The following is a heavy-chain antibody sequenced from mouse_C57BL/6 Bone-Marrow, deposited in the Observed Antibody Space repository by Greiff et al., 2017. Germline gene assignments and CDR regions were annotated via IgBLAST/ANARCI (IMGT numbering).Heavy chain of an antibody. CDR2: INPSTGGT. CDR3: ARGAAQATWFAY. V-gene: IGHV1-42*01. J-gene: IGHJ3*01. CDR1: GYSFTGYH. Sequence: EVQLQQSGPELVKPGASVKISCKASGYSFTGYHMNWVKQSPEKSLEWIGKINPSTGGTTYNQKFKAKANLTVDKSSSTAYMQLKSLTSEDSAVYCCARGAAQATWFAYWGQGTLVTVSA. D-gene: IGHD3-2*02.